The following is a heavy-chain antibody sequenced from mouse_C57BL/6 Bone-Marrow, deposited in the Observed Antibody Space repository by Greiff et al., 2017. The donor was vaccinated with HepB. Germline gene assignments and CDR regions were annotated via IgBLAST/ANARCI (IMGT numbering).Heavy chain of an antibody. CDR3: ARHWGLRWYFDV. CDR2: ISGGGGNT. D-gene: IGHD2-4*01. J-gene: IGHJ1*03. CDR1: GFTFSSYT. V-gene: IGHV5-9*01. Sequence: EVKVEESGGGLVKPGGSLKLSCAASGFTFSSYTMSWVRQTPEKRLEWVATISGGGGNTYYPDSVKGRFTISRDNAKNTLYLQMSSLRSEDTALYYCARHWGLRWYFDVWGTGTTVTVSS.